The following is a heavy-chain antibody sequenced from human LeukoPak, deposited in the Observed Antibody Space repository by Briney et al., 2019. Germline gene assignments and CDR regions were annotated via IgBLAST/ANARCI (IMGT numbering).Heavy chain of an antibody. D-gene: IGHD2-15*01. CDR3: AKDLQSYCSGGSCYENWFAP. V-gene: IGHV3-30*18. J-gene: IGHJ5*02. Sequence: GRSLRLSCAASGFTFSSYGMHWVRQAPGKGLEWVAVISYDGSNKYYADSVKGRFTISRDNSKNTLYLQMNSLRAEDTAVYYCAKDLQSYCSGGSCYENWFAPWGQGTLVTVSS. CDR2: ISYDGSNK. CDR1: GFTFSSYG.